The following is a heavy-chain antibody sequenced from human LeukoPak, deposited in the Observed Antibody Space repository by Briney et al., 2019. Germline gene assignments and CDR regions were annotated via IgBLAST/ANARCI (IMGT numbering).Heavy chain of an antibody. CDR2: ISSSSSYI. CDR3: ARVFQLVPKI. Sequence: KPGGSLRLSCAASGFTFSSYSMNWVRQAPGKGLEWVSSISSSSSYIYYADSVKGRFTISRGDSKNSLYLQMNSLRAEDTAVYYCARVFQLVPKIWGQGTMVTVSS. J-gene: IGHJ3*02. CDR1: GFTFSSYS. V-gene: IGHV3-21*01. D-gene: IGHD6-13*01.